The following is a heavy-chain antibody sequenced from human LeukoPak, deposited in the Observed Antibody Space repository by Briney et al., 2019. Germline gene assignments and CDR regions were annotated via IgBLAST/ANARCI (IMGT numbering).Heavy chain of an antibody. CDR2: ISGSGGST. V-gene: IGHV3-23*01. CDR1: GFTFSSYA. D-gene: IGHD1-26*01. CDR3: AKDRGSLSGWELLYYYYYMDV. Sequence: GGSLRLSCAASGFTFSSYAMSWVRRAPGKGLEWVSAISGSGGSTYYADSVKGRFTISRDNSKNTLYLQMNSLRAEDTAVYYCAKDRGSLSGWELLYYYYYMDVWGKGTTVTVSS. J-gene: IGHJ6*03.